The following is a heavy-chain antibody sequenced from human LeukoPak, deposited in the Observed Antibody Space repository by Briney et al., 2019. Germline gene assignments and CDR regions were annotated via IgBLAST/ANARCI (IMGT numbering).Heavy chain of an antibody. D-gene: IGHD6-19*01. CDR1: GGTFSSYA. CDR3: ARERIPGYSSGWYY. Sequence: SVKVSCKASGGTFSSYAISWVRQAPGQGLEWMGGIIPIFGTANYAQKFQGRVTIIMDESTSTAYMELSSLRSEDTAVYYCARERIPGYSSGWYYWGQGTLVTVSS. CDR2: IIPIFGTA. V-gene: IGHV1-69*05. J-gene: IGHJ4*02.